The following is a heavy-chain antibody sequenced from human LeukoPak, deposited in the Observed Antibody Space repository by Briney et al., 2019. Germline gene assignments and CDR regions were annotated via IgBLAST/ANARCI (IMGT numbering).Heavy chain of an antibody. CDR3: ARDDCGNTCYPGGY. CDR2: IKAGNGDT. V-gene: IGHV1-3*01. D-gene: IGHD2-2*01. CDR1: GYIFTKYV. Sequence: ASVTVSCKASGYIFTKYVVHWVRQAPGQRPEWMGWIKAGNGDTKYSQNFQDRLTITRDTSASTVYMELSSLTSEDTALYYCARDDCGNTCYPGGYWGQGTLVTVSS. J-gene: IGHJ4*02.